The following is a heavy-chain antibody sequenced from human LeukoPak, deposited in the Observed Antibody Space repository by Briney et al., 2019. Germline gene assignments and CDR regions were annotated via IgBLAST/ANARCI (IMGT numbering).Heavy chain of an antibody. CDR1: GFTFSTYS. CDR2: ISSSSSYI. CDR3: ARDPWTNSDYDGFDY. D-gene: IGHD5-12*01. V-gene: IGHV3-21*01. Sequence: GGSLRLSCAASGFTFSTYSMNWVRQAPGRGLEWVSSISSSSSYIYYADSVKGRFTISRDNAKNSQYLQMNSLRAEDTAVYYCARDPWTNSDYDGFDYWGQGTLVTVSS. J-gene: IGHJ4*02.